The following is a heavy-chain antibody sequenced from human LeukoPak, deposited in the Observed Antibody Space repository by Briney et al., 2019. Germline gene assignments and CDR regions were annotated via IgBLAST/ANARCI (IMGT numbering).Heavy chain of an antibody. J-gene: IGHJ6*02. CDR1: GYRFTDYW. V-gene: IGHV5-51*01. Sequence: GEPLKISCQGSGYRFTDYWIGWVRQMPGKGLEWMGIIYPGDSDTRYSPSFQGQVTISADKSINTAHLQWSSLKASDTAMYYCARGAAGTTPDYYYFGLDVWGQGTTVRVSS. CDR2: IYPGDSDT. CDR3: ARGAAGTTPDYYYFGLDV. D-gene: IGHD1-7*01.